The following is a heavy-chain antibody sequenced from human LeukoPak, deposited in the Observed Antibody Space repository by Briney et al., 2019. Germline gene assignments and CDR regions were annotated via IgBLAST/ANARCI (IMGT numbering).Heavy chain of an antibody. D-gene: IGHD5-18*01. Sequence: GRSLRLSCAASGFTFSSYAMHWVRQAPGKGLEWVAVISYDGSNKYYADSVKGRFTISRDNAKNSLYLQMNSLRAEDTAVYYCARDGQTVSYSYGSYFDYWGQGTLVTVSS. CDR3: ARDGQTVSYSYGSYFDY. J-gene: IGHJ4*02. CDR1: GFTFSSYA. CDR2: ISYDGSNK. V-gene: IGHV3-30-3*01.